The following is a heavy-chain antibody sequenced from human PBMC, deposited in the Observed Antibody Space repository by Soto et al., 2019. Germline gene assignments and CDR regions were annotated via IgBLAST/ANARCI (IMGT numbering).Heavy chain of an antibody. V-gene: IGHV1-18*01. CDR1: GYTFTSYG. Sequence: ASVKVSCKASGYTFTSYGISWVRQAPGQGLEWMGWISAYNGNTNYAQKLQGRVTMTTDTSTSTAYMELRSLRSDDTAVYYCAREGDCVTMGPYSFDIWGQGTMVTVSS. J-gene: IGHJ3*02. CDR3: AREGDCVTMGPYSFDI. CDR2: ISAYNGNT. D-gene: IGHD2-21*02.